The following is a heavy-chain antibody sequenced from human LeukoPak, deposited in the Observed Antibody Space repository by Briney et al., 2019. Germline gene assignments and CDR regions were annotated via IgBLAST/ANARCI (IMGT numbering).Heavy chain of an antibody. J-gene: IGHJ6*03. CDR3: ARVLRYCSGGNCYSGGLGYMDV. Sequence: PGGSLRLSCAASGFTFRTYGMSWVRQAPGKGLEWVSGIRGTGSGSSENTYYADSVKGRFTISRDNAKNSLFLQMNSLRAEDTAVYYCARVLRYCSGGNCYSGGLGYMDVWGKGTTVTISS. D-gene: IGHD2-15*01. CDR2: IRGTGSGSSENT. V-gene: IGHV3-23*01. CDR1: GFTFRTYG.